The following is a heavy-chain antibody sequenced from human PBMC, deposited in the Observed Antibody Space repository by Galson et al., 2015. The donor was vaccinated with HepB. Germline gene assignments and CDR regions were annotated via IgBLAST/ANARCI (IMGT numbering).Heavy chain of an antibody. D-gene: IGHD3-3*01. V-gene: IGHV2-5*01. J-gene: IGHJ4*02. CDR3: AHSLRFLEWLLDYFDY. CDR2: IYWNDDK. Sequence: PALVKPTQTLTLTCTFSGFSLSTSGVGVGWIRQPPGKALEWLALIYWNDDKRYSPSLKSRLTITKDTSKNQVVLTMTNMDPVDTATYYCAHSLRFLEWLLDYFDYWGQGTLVTVSS. CDR1: GFSLSTSGVG.